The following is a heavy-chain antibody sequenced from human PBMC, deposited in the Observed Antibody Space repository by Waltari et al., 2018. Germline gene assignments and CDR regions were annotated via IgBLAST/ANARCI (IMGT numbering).Heavy chain of an antibody. D-gene: IGHD3-10*01. J-gene: IGHJ3*02. V-gene: IGHV4-38-2*02. CDR1: GYSISSGYY. CDR2: IYHSGST. CDR3: ARDWALYGSGSPDAFDI. Sequence: QVQLQESGPGLVKPSETLSLTCAVSGYSISSGYYWGWIRQPPGKGLEWIGSIYHSGSTYSNPSLKSRVTISVDTSKNQFSLKLSSVTAADTAVYYCARDWALYGSGSPDAFDIWGQGTMVTVSS.